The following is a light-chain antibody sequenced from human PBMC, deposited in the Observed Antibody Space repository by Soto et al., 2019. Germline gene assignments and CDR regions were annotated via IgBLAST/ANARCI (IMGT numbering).Light chain of an antibody. CDR1: QTISSW. CDR2: DAS. V-gene: IGKV1-5*01. J-gene: IGKJ2*01. Sequence: DIQMTQSPSALSASVGDRVTFTCRASQTISSWLAWYQLEPGKAPKLLIYDASTLETGVPSRFSGSGSGTEFTLTISSLQPDDFATYYCQQYNSYPYTFSQGTNLEIK. CDR3: QQYNSYPYT.